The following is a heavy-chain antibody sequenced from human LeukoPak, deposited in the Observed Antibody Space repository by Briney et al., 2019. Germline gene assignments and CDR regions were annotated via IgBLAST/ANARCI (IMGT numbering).Heavy chain of an antibody. CDR1: GFAFSTYT. CDR2: ISGSGDRT. J-gene: IGHJ4*02. D-gene: IGHD3-3*01. Sequence: GGSLRLSCAASGFAFSTYTMNWVRQAPGKGLEWISGISGSGDRTYYADSVKGRFTISRDNSKNTLYLQMNSLRAEDTAVYYCAKGRESYYDFWSGYDLDYWGQGTLVTVSS. V-gene: IGHV3-23*01. CDR3: AKGRESYYDFWSGYDLDY.